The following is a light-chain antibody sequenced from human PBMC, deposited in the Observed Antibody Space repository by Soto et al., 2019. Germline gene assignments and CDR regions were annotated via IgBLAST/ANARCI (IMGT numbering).Light chain of an antibody. CDR1: QSVINN. Sequence: EVVMTQSPATLSVSPGERATLSCRASQSVINNLAWYQQKPGQAPRLLIYGASTRATGIPARFSGSGSGTEFTLTISSLQSEDFAVYYCQQDNNWWTFGQGTKVEIK. V-gene: IGKV3-15*01. CDR2: GAS. CDR3: QQDNNWWT. J-gene: IGKJ1*01.